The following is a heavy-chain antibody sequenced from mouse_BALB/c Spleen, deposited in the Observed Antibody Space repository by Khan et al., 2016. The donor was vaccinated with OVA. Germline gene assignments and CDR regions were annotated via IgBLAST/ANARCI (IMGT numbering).Heavy chain of an antibody. CDR2: INYSGGT. CDR1: GYSINSDYA. CDR3: GRWFTY. Sequence: VQLKESGPGLVKPSQSLSLTCTVTGYSINSDYAWNWIRQFPGNKLEWMGYINYSGGTSYLPSLKSRISITRDTSKNQFFLQLNSVTTEDSATYDWGRWFTYGGQGTLVTVS. J-gene: IGHJ3*01. V-gene: IGHV3-2*02.